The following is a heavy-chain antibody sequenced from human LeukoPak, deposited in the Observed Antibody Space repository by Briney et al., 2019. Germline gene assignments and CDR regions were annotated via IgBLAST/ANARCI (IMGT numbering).Heavy chain of an antibody. Sequence: GGSLRLSCAASGFTFSGSAMHWVRQASGKGLEGVGRIRSKANSYATAYAASVKGRFTISRDDSKSIAYLQMNSLKTEDTAVYYCTRGAVLLWFGETPGHYFDYWGQGTLVTVSS. CDR3: TRGAVLLWFGETPGHYFDY. CDR2: IRSKANSYAT. J-gene: IGHJ4*02. V-gene: IGHV3-73*01. D-gene: IGHD3-10*01. CDR1: GFTFSGSA.